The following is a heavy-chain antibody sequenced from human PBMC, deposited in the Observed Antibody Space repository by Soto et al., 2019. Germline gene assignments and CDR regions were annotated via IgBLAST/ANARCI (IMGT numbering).Heavy chain of an antibody. V-gene: IGHV1-46*01. D-gene: IGHD3-3*01. Sequence: QVQLVQSGAEVKKPGASVKVSCKASGYTFTSDYMHWVRQAPGQGLEWMGIINPSGGSTSYAQKFQGGVTMARDTSTSTVYMELSSLRSEDTAVYYCARDRGGDFWSGHWLDAWGQGTLVTVSS. CDR1: GYTFTSDY. CDR2: INPSGGST. CDR3: ARDRGGDFWSGHWLDA. J-gene: IGHJ5*02.